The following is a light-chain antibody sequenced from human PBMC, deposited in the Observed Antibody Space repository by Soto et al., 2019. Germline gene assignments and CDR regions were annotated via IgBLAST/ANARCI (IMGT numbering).Light chain of an antibody. CDR3: LQYNNYPRT. Sequence: IQMTQSPSSLSASVGDRVTFICRASQDIRSELSWFQQKPGRPPKLLIYGASILQSGVPSRFSGSGSGTDFTLTIDSLQSEDFAPYYCLQYNNYPRTFGPGTKVEVK. V-gene: IGKV1-6*01. J-gene: IGKJ3*01. CDR1: QDIRSE. CDR2: GAS.